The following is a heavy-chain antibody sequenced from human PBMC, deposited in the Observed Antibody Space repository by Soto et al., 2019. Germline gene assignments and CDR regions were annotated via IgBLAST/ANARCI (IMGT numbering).Heavy chain of an antibody. CDR1: GGTFSSYA. CDR2: IIPIFGTA. Sequence: GASVKVSCKASGGTFSSYAISWVRQAPGQGLEWMGGIIPIFGTANYAQKFQGRVTITADESTSTAYMELSSLRSEDTAVYYRAKDTYYHDRSGYYIFDYWGQGTPVTVSS. V-gene: IGHV1-69*13. CDR3: AKDTYYHDRSGYYIFDY. D-gene: IGHD3-22*01. J-gene: IGHJ4*02.